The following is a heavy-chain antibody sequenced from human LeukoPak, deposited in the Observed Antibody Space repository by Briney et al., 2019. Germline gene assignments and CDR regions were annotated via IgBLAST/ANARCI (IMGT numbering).Heavy chain of an antibody. CDR2: ISSTGST. Sequence: PSETLSLTCTVSGGSISSGGHYWSWIRQPAGKGLEYLGRISSTGSTNYNPSLRSRVTISADTSKNHFSLKLTSVTAADTAVYYCARAGGFGELLVGYWGQGALVTVSS. CDR1: GGSISSGGHY. J-gene: IGHJ4*02. V-gene: IGHV4-61*02. CDR3: ARAGGFGELLVGY. D-gene: IGHD3-10*01.